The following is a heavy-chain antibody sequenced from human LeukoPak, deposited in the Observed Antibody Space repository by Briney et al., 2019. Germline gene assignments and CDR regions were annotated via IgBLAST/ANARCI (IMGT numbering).Heavy chain of an antibody. V-gene: IGHV5-51*01. Sequence: SVQISCLGSRFHLTNYWLGWARPLPGKGLEGMDNIYPGDSDTRYSPSFQGQVTISTDKSISTAYLQWSSLKASDTAIYYCARQGPLGYCSSPSCFPSFDYWGQGTLVTVSS. D-gene: IGHD2-2*01. CDR2: IYPGDSDT. CDR3: ARQGPLGYCSSPSCFPSFDY. J-gene: IGHJ4*02. CDR1: RFHLTNYW.